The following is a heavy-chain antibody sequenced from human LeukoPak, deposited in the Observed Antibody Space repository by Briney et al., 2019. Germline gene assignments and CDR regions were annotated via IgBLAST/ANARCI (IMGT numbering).Heavy chain of an antibody. J-gene: IGHJ4*02. D-gene: IGHD6-13*01. CDR1: GGSISSSSYY. Sequence: SESLSLTCTVSGGSISSSSYYWGWIRQPPGKGLEWIGSIYYSGSTYYNPSLKSRVTISVDTSKNQFSLKLSSVTAADTAVYYCARVGTGLDRAAADDWGQGTLVTVSS. V-gene: IGHV4-39*07. CDR3: ARVGTGLDRAAADD. CDR2: IYYSGST.